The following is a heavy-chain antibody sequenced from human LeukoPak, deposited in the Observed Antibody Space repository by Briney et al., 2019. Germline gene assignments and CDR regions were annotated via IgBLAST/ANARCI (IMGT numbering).Heavy chain of an antibody. V-gene: IGHV4-61*02. J-gene: IGHJ6*03. Sequence: SETLSLTCTVSGGSISSGSYYWSWIRQPAGKGLEWIGRIYTSGSTNCNPSLKSRVTISVDTSKNQFSLKLSSVTAADTAVYYCAREGERYYYYYYMDVWGKGTTVTISS. CDR2: IYTSGST. D-gene: IGHD1-1*01. CDR3: AREGERYYYYYYMDV. CDR1: GGSISSGSYY.